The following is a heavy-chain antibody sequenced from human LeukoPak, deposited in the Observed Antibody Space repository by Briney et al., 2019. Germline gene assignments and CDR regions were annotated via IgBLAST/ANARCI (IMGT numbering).Heavy chain of an antibody. CDR3: ARATGGRLAGTYYFDY. D-gene: IGHD6-19*01. J-gene: IGHJ4*02. Sequence: ASVKVSCKASGYTFTSYDINWVRQATGQGLEWMGWMNPNSGNTGYAQKFQGRVTMTRNTSISTAYMELSSLRSEDTAVYYCARATGGRLAGTYYFDYWGQGTLVTVSS. V-gene: IGHV1-8*01. CDR1: GYTFTSYD. CDR2: MNPNSGNT.